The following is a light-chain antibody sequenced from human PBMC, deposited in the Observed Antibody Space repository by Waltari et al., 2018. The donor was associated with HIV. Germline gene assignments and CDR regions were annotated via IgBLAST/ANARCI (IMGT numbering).Light chain of an antibody. J-gene: IGLJ2*01. CDR3: QTLGTGIQV. V-gene: IGLV4-69*01. CDR2: LNSDGSH. Sequence: QLVLTQSPSASASLGAPVKLTCTLSSGHSSYAIAWHQQQPGKGPRYLMKLNSDGSHSKGDGIPDRFSGSSSGAERYLTISSLQSEDEADYYCQTLGTGIQVFGGGTKLTVL. CDR1: SGHSSYA.